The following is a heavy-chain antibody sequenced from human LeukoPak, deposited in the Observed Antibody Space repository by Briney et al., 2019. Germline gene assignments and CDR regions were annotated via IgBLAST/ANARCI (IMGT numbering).Heavy chain of an antibody. Sequence: GGSLRLSCAASGFTFSSYAMNWVREAPGKGLGWGSVISSNGGSTYYADSVKGRFTISRDNSKNTLYLQMNSLSAEDMAMYYCAKDRLPESSGGSCFDYWGQGTLVTVSS. CDR1: GFTFSSYA. J-gene: IGHJ4*02. V-gene: IGHV3-23*01. CDR2: ISSNGGST. CDR3: AKDRLPESSGGSCFDY. D-gene: IGHD2-15*01.